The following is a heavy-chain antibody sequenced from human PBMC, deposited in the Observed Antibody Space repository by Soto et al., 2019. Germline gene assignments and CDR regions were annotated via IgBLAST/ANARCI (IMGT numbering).Heavy chain of an antibody. D-gene: IGHD2-15*01. Sequence: SVTLSLTCTLNSISISSIKYYCGWIRQPPGKGLEWIGSIYYSGSTYYNPSLKSRGTISVDTSKNQFSLKLSSVTAADTAVYYCARHTPAISISDHWGQGTLVS. CDR3: ARHTPAISISDH. CDR1: SISISSIKYY. J-gene: IGHJ4*02. V-gene: IGHV4-39*01. CDR2: IYYSGST.